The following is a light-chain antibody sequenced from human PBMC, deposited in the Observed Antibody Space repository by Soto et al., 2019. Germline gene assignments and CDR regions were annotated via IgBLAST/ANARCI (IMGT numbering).Light chain of an antibody. CDR3: QQSYSTPLT. CDR1: QSISSY. CDR2: AAS. V-gene: IGKV1-39*01. Sequence: DIQMTQSPSSLSASVGDRVTITCRASQSISSYLNWYQQKPGKAPKLLIYAASSSQSGVPSRFSGSGSGTDFTLTISSLQPEYFATYYCQQSYSTPLTFGGGTKVEIK. J-gene: IGKJ4*01.